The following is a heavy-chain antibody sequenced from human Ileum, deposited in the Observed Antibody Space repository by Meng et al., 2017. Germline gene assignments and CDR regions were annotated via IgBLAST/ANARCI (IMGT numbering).Heavy chain of an antibody. CDR3: AKGAEGDSWSFLAH. D-gene: IGHD2/OR15-2a*01. CDR1: GFTFNSYA. Sequence: SCAASGFTFNSYAMTWVRQAPGKGLEWMSTLNDGGGSTYYADSVKGRFTIFRDSSKDTLFLQMTSLRAEDTAVYYCAKGAEGDSWSFLAHWGQGIQV. V-gene: IGHV3-23*01. CDR2: LNDGGGST. J-gene: IGHJ4*02.